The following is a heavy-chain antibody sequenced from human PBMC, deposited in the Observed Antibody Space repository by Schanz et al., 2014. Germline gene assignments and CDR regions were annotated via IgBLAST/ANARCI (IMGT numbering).Heavy chain of an antibody. D-gene: IGHD4-17*01. V-gene: IGHV3-30*03. CDR3: ARDLYGDYEENYFDY. J-gene: IGHJ4*02. CDR2: ISYDGSNK. CDR1: GFTFSSCG. Sequence: VQLVESGGGLVQPGGSLRLTCAASGFTFSSCGMHWVRQAPGKGLEWVAVISYDGSNKFYADSVKGRFTVSRDNSKNTLYLQLNSLRAEDTAVYYCARDLYGDYEENYFDYWGQGTLVTVSS.